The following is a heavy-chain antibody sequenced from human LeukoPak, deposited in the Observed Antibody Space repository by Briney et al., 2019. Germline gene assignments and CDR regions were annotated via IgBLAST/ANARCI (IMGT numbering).Heavy chain of an antibody. V-gene: IGHV3-13*04. J-gene: IGHJ4*02. CDR1: GFTFSSYD. CDR2: IGTAGDT. CDR3: ARGALGFDY. Sequence: QAGGSLRLSCAASGFTFSSYDIQSVRQATGKGLEWVSSIGTAGDTYYAGSVKGRFTLSRENAKKSSYLQMNNLGAGDTAIYYCARGALGFDYWGQGALVTVSS.